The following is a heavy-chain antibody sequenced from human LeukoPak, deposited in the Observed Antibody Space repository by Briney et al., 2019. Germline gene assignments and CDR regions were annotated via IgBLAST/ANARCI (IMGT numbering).Heavy chain of an antibody. D-gene: IGHD2-2*01. V-gene: IGHV1-8*01. CDR1: GYTFTSYD. Sequence: ASVKVSCKASGYTFTSYDINWVRQATGQGLEWIGWMNPNSGNTGYAQKFQGRVTMTRNTSISTAYMELSSLRSEDTAVYYCAREGVYCSRTSCYGFGWFDPWGQGTLVTVSS. CDR2: MNPNSGNT. J-gene: IGHJ5*02. CDR3: AREGVYCSRTSCYGFGWFDP.